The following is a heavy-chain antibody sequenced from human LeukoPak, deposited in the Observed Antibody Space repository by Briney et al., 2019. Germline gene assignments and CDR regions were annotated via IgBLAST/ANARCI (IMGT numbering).Heavy chain of an antibody. J-gene: IGHJ2*01. Sequence: PSGTLSLTCAVSGGSISSSNWWSRVRQPTGKGLEWIGEIYHSGSTIYNPSLKSRVTISVDKSQIQFSLKLSSVTAADTAVYYCARSPTYYYDSSGYANFDLWGRGTLVTVSS. V-gene: IGHV4-4*02. CDR2: IYHSGST. D-gene: IGHD3-22*01. CDR1: GGSISSSNW. CDR3: ARSPTYYYDSSGYANFDL.